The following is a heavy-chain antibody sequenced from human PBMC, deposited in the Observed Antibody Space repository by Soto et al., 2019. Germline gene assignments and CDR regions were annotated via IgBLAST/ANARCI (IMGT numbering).Heavy chain of an antibody. CDR1: GFTFSSYA. J-gene: IGHJ4*02. CDR2: ISYDGSNK. D-gene: IGHD1-26*01. Sequence: PGGSLRLSCAASGFTFSSYAMHWVRQAPGKGLEWVAVISYDGSNKYYADSVKGRFTIFRDNSKNTLYLQMNSLRAEDTAVYYCARDIGSDLPFDYWGQGTLVTVSS. V-gene: IGHV3-30-3*01. CDR3: ARDIGSDLPFDY.